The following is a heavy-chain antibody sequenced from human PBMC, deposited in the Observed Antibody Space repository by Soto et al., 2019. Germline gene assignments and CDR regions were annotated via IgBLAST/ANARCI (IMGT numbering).Heavy chain of an antibody. J-gene: IGHJ4*02. Sequence: EVRLLESGGGSEQPGGSLRLSCAASGFNFRTYAMYWVRQAPGKGLEWVSAIDDANSAYYADSVKGRFIISRDNSRNTLYLQMDGVRVEDTAIYFCTKRPMCAGDCWFFDDWGQGILVTVSS. V-gene: IGHV3-23*05. CDR2: IDDANSA. D-gene: IGHD2-21*02. CDR3: TKRPMCAGDCWFFDD. CDR1: GFNFRTYA.